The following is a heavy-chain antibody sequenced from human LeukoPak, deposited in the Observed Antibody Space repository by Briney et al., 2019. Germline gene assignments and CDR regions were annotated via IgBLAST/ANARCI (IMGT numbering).Heavy chain of an antibody. V-gene: IGHV4-39*07. D-gene: IGHD1-14*01. CDR2: INHSGST. CDR3: ARGITRYWFDP. Sequence: PSETLSLTCTVSGGSISSGGYYWSWIRQPPGKGLEWIGEINHSGSTNYNPSLKSQVTISVDTSKNQFSLKLSSVTAADTAVYYCARGITRYWFDPWGQGTLVTVSS. CDR1: GGSISSGGYY. J-gene: IGHJ5*02.